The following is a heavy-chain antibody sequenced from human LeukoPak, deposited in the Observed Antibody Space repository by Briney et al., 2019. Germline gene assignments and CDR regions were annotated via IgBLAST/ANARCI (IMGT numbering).Heavy chain of an antibody. D-gene: IGHD3-22*01. J-gene: IGHJ3*01. CDR3: AGFPHYYERSGFRDAFDL. CDR1: GGSISSYY. CDR2: IYYSGST. V-gene: IGHV4-59*01. Sequence: PSETLSLTCTVSGGSISSYYWSWIRQPPGKGLEWIGYIYYSGSTNYNPSLKSRVTISVDTSKNQFSLKLSSVTAADTAVYYCAGFPHYYERSGFRDAFDLWGQGTTVIVSS.